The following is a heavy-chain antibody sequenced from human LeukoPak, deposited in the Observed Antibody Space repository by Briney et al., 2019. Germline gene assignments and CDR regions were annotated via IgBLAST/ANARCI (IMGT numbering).Heavy chain of an antibody. Sequence: GGSLRLSCAASGVTFSSYSMNWVRQAPGKGLEWVAFIRYDGSSKYYADSVKGRFTISRDNSKNTLYLQMNSLRAEDTAVYYCAHNIYSGSYFSYWGQGTLVTVSS. CDR1: GVTFSSYS. CDR3: AHNIYSGSYFSY. V-gene: IGHV3-30*02. CDR2: IRYDGSSK. J-gene: IGHJ4*02. D-gene: IGHD1-26*01.